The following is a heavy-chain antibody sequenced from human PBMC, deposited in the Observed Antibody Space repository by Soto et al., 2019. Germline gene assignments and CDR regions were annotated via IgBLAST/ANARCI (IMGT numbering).Heavy chain of an antibody. Sequence: QVRLVQSGAEVKRPGSSVKVSCTASGGTFSRYAISWVRQAPGQRPEWMGRIVPIFGATNYAQKFQDRVTVTADESTSTVYMGLSSLTSEDSAVYYGARENQELVRGAFDNWGQGTLVTVSS. CDR1: GGTFSRYA. CDR2: IVPIFGAT. CDR3: ARENQELVRGAFDN. D-gene: IGHD3-10*01. J-gene: IGHJ4*02. V-gene: IGHV1-69*01.